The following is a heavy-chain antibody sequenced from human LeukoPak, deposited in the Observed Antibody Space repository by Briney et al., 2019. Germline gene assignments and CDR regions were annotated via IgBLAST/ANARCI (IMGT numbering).Heavy chain of an antibody. Sequence: GGSLRLSCAASGFTFSSYTMSWVRQAPGKGLEWVSAISGSGGSTYYADSVKGRFTISRDNSKNTLYLQMNSLRAEDTAVYYCAKGVAATPYYFDYWGQGTLVTVSS. CDR1: GFTFSSYT. CDR3: AKGVAATPYYFDY. D-gene: IGHD2-15*01. CDR2: ISGSGGST. J-gene: IGHJ4*02. V-gene: IGHV3-23*01.